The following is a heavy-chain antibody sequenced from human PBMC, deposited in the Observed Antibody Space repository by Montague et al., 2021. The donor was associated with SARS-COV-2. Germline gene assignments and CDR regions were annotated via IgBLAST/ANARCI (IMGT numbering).Heavy chain of an antibody. D-gene: IGHD5-18*01. J-gene: IGHJ6*02. CDR2: ISYDGSNK. CDR3: ASSRYSYGSAYYYYYGMDV. CDR1: GFTLSSYA. V-gene: IGHV3-30*04. Sequence: SLRLSCAASGFTLSSYAMHWVRQAPGKGLEWVAVISYDGSNKYYADSVKGRFTISRDNSKNTLYLQMNSLRAEDTAVYYCASSRYSYGSAYYYYYGMDVWGQGTTVTVSS.